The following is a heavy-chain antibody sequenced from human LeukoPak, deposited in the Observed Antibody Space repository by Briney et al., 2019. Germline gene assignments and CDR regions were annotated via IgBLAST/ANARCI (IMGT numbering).Heavy chain of an antibody. CDR3: AKANAREFDY. D-gene: IGHD3-10*01. CDR2: ISYDETYK. J-gene: IGHJ4*02. CDR1: GFTFSSYA. Sequence: GGSLRLSCAASGFTFSSYAMSWVRQAPGKGLEWLTVISYDETYKDYADSVKGRFTISRDNSKNALYLQMNSLRAEDTAVYYCAKANAREFDYWGQGTLVTVSS. V-gene: IGHV3-30*18.